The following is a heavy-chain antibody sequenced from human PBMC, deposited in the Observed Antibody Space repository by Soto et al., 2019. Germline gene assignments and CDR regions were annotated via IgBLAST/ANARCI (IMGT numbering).Heavy chain of an antibody. CDR1: DGYSNGSGYY. D-gene: IGHD2-15*01. CDR3: ARRGIAATWFDP. V-gene: IGHV4-39*01. Sequence: SETMSLTSSVADGYSNGSGYYWGWIQQPPGKGLEWIGSIYYSGSTYYNPSLKSRVTISVDTSKNQFSLKLSSVTAADTTVYYCARRGIAATWFDPWGQRTLVTVSS. J-gene: IGHJ5*02. CDR2: IYYSGST.